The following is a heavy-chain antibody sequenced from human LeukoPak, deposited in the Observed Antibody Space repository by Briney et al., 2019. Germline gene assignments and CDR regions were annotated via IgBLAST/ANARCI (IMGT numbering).Heavy chain of an antibody. Sequence: GESLKISCKGSGYSFLSHWIGWVRQMPGRGLEWMGIIYPGDSDTRYNPSFQGQVTISADKSISTAYLQWSSLKASDTAMYYCARHASPYSSNYYFDYWGQGALVTVSS. D-gene: IGHD6-13*01. V-gene: IGHV5-51*01. CDR1: GYSFLSHW. CDR2: IYPGDSDT. CDR3: ARHASPYSSNYYFDY. J-gene: IGHJ4*02.